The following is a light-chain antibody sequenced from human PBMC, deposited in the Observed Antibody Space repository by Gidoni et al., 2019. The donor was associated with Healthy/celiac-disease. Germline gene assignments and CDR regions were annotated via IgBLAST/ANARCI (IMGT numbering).Light chain of an antibody. CDR2: GAS. Sequence: ELVLTQSPGTLPLSPGERATLSCRASQSVSSSYLAWYQQKTGQAPRLLIYGASSRATGLPDRFSGSGSGTDFTLTISRLEPEDFAVYYCQQYGSSPITFXQXTRMEIK. J-gene: IGKJ5*01. CDR3: QQYGSSPIT. CDR1: QSVSSSY. V-gene: IGKV3-20*01.